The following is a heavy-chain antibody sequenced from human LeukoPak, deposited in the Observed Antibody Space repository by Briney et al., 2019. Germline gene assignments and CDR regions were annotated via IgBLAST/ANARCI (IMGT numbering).Heavy chain of an antibody. V-gene: IGHV4-59*01. CDR2: IFYSGST. D-gene: IGHD6-13*01. CDR3: ARGGDGSSYYLLFEY. J-gene: IGHJ4*02. CDR1: GGSINGYY. Sequence: PSETLSLTCTVSGGSINGYYWSWIRQSPGKGLEWIGYIFYSGSTNYNPSLKSRVTISVDTSKNQFSLNLSSVTAADTAMYYCARGGDGSSYYLLFEYWGQGTLVTVSS.